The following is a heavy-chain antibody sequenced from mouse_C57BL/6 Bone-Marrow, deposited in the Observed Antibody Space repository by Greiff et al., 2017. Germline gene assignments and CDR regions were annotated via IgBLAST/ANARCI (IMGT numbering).Heavy chain of an antibody. Sequence: VQLQQSGAELVRPGTSVKVSCKASGYAFTNYLIEWVKQRPGQGLEWIGVINPGSGGTNYNEKFKGKATLTADKSSSTAYMQLSSLTSEDSAVYFCEATMVTTGMDYWGQGTSVTVSS. CDR1: GYAFTNYL. CDR3: EATMVTTGMDY. J-gene: IGHJ4*01. CDR2: INPGSGGT. V-gene: IGHV1-54*01. D-gene: IGHD2-2*01.